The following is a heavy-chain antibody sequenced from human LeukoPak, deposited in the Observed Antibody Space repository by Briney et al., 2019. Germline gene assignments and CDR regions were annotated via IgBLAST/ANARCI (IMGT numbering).Heavy chain of an antibody. CDR1: GVSISSSNSY. CDR2: IYYSGNT. D-gene: IGHD3-10*01. Sequence: KPSETLSLTCTVSGVSISSSNSYWGWIRQPPGKGLEWIGSIYYSGNTYYNASLKSQVSISIDTSKNQFSLKLTSVTAADTAVYYCARGRVVGSGLFDYWGQGTLVTVSS. J-gene: IGHJ4*02. CDR3: ARGRVVGSGLFDY. V-gene: IGHV4-39*01.